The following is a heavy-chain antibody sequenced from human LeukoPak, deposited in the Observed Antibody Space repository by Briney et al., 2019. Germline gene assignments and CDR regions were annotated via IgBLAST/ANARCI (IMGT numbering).Heavy chain of an antibody. D-gene: IGHD3-10*01. CDR3: ARDRWFGEFNL. CDR1: GFTFSSYE. CDR2: ISSSGSTI. J-gene: IGHJ2*01. V-gene: IGHV3-48*03. Sequence: LSGGSLRLSCAASGFTFSSYEMNWVRQAAGKGLEWVSYISSSGSTIYYADSVKGRFTISRDNAKNSLYLQMNSLRAEDTTVYYCARDRWFGEFNLWGRGTLVTVSS.